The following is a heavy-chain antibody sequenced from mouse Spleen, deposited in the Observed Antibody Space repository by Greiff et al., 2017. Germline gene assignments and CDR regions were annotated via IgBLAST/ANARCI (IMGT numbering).Heavy chain of an antibody. CDR1: GYTFTDYY. V-gene: IGHV1-19*01. D-gene: IGHD4-1*01. CDR2: INPYNGGT. Sequence: VQLQQSGPVLVKPGASVKMSCKASGYTFTDYYMNWVKQSHGKSLEWIGVINPYNGGTSYNQKFKGKATLTVDKSSSTAYMELNSLTSEDSAVYYCASPSLTGTGFAYWGQGTLVTVSA. CDR3: ASPSLTGTGFAY. J-gene: IGHJ3*01.